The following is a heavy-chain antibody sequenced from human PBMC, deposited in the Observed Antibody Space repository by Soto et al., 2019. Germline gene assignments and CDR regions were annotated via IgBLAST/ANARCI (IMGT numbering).Heavy chain of an antibody. CDR2: IDQDGSEK. CDR3: ARVRDDFWSGYALNY. V-gene: IGHV3-7*01. D-gene: IGHD3-3*01. CDR1: GFTFDSFW. Sequence: EVQLVESGGGLVQPGGSLRLSCQASGFTFDSFWMGWVRQAPGKGLEWVASIDQDGSEKYYVDSVKGRFTISRDNAKNSLYLQINSLRAEDTAVYYCARVRDDFWSGYALNYWGQGTLLTVSS. J-gene: IGHJ4*02.